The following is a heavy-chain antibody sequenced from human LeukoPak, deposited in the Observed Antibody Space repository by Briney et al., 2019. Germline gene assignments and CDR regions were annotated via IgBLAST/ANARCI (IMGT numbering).Heavy chain of an antibody. CDR2: ISERGGST. J-gene: IGHJ5*02. CDR3: ARDRELERNWFDP. V-gene: IGHV3-23*01. D-gene: IGHD1-1*01. Sequence: GGSLRLSCVVSGITLSNYGMSWVRQAPGKGLEWVSGISERGGSTNYADSVKGWFIISRDTSKNTVYLQMNSLRVEDTAVYYCARDRELERNWFDPWGQGTLVIVSS. CDR1: GITLSNYG.